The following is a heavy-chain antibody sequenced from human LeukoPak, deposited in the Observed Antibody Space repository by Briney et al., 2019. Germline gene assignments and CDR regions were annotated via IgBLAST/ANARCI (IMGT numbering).Heavy chain of an antibody. V-gene: IGHV4-39*01. CDR3: ASQGDGYYGYYYYMDV. Sequence: SETLSLTCTVSGGSISSSSYYRGWIRQPPGKGLEWIGSIYYSGSTYYNPSLKSRVTISVDTSKNQFSLKLSSVTAADTAVYYCASQGDGYYGYYYYMDVWGKGTTVTISS. CDR2: IYYSGST. CDR1: GGSISSSSYY. D-gene: IGHD3-22*01. J-gene: IGHJ6*03.